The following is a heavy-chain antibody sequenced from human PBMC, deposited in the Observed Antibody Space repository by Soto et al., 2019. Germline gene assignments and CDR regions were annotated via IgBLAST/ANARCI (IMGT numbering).Heavy chain of an antibody. CDR2: IIPIFGTA. D-gene: IGHD3-22*01. J-gene: IGHJ6*02. Sequence: QVQLVQSGAEVKKPGSSVKVSCKASGGTFSSYAISWVRQAPGQGLEWMGGIIPIFGTANYAQKFQGRVTITADESTSTAYMERSSLRSEDTAVYYCARVERGSSGSRGFYYGMDVWGQGTTVTVSS. CDR3: ARVERGSSGSRGFYYGMDV. CDR1: GGTFSSYA. V-gene: IGHV1-69*12.